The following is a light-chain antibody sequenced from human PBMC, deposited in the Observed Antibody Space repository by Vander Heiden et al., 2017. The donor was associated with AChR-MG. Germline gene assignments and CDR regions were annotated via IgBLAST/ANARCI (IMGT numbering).Light chain of an antibody. CDR1: QSVSSGY. Sequence: EIVLTQSPATLSLSPGERATLSCGASQSVSSGYLAWYQQKPGLAPRLLIYDASSRATGIPDRFSGSGSGTDFTLTISRLEPEDFAVYYCQQYGSSPRTFGQETKVEIK. V-gene: IGKV3D-20*01. J-gene: IGKJ1*01. CDR2: DAS. CDR3: QQYGSSPRT.